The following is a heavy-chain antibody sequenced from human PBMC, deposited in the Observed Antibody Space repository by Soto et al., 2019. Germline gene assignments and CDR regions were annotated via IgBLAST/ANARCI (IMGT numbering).Heavy chain of an antibody. Sequence: QVQLQESGPGLVKPSQTLSLTCTVSGGSISSGGYYWTWIRQHPGKGLEWIGYIYYSGSTYYNPSLKSRLIMSVDTSKNQFFLNLSSVTAADTAVYHCARARDRSVYPLDYWGQGTLVTVSS. CDR1: GGSISSGGYY. J-gene: IGHJ4*02. D-gene: IGHD3-22*01. CDR2: IYYSGST. CDR3: ARARDRSVYPLDY. V-gene: IGHV4-31*03.